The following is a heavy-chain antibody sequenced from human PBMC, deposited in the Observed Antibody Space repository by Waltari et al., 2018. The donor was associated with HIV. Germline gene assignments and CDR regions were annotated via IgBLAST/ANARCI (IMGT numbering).Heavy chain of an antibody. V-gene: IGHV1-2*06. Sequence: QVQLVQSGAEVKMPGASVRVSCKASGYSLIAYYVHRVRQAPGQGLQWMGRINPKSGVTNYPQKFQGRVSMTRDTSISTAYLEVTTLRSDDTAVYYCARGFFQNDLRGLFDLWGRGTLVTVSS. CDR2: INPKSGVT. CDR1: GYSLIAYY. D-gene: IGHD3-16*01. CDR3: ARGFFQNDLRGLFDL. J-gene: IGHJ2*01.